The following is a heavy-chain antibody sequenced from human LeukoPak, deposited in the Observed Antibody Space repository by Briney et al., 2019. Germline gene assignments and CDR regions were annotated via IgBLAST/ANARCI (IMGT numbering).Heavy chain of an antibody. J-gene: IGHJ5*02. CDR1: GYTFTGHY. CDR2: INPKNAGT. V-gene: IGHV1-2*02. D-gene: IGHD2-15*01. Sequence: AASVKVSCKASGYTFTGHYIHWVRQAPGQGLEWMGWINPKNAGTNYAQKFQGRVTMTRDTSTGTAYMELSRLRSDDTAVYYCARDRVVVAASFRFDPWGQGTLVTVSS. CDR3: ARDRVVVAASFRFDP.